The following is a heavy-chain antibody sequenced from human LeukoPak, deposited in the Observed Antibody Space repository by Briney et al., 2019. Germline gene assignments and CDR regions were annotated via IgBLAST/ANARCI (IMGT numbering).Heavy chain of an antibody. J-gene: IGHJ4*02. V-gene: IGHV3-53*01. CDR1: GFTVSSNY. CDR3: ARDWSDGDYVFDY. D-gene: IGHD4-17*01. Sequence: PGGSLRLSCAASGFTVSSNYMNWVRQAPGKGLEWVSGIYVDGSTYYADSVKGRFTISRDNSRNTLYLQMNSLRAEDTAVYYCARDWSDGDYVFDYWGQGTLVTVSS. CDR2: IYVDGST.